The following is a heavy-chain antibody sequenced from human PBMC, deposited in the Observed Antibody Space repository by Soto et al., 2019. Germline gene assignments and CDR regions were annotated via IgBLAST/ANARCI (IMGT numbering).Heavy chain of an antibody. CDR2: ISSSSGTI. Sequence: GGSLRLSCAASGFTFSTYSMNWVRQAPGKGLEWVSYISSSSGTIYYADSVKGRFTISRDNAKNSLYLQMNSLRAEDTAVYYCARDRFYYGSSGYYYFDYWGQGTLVTVSS. CDR1: GFTFSTYS. D-gene: IGHD3-22*01. V-gene: IGHV3-48*01. J-gene: IGHJ4*02. CDR3: ARDRFYYGSSGYYYFDY.